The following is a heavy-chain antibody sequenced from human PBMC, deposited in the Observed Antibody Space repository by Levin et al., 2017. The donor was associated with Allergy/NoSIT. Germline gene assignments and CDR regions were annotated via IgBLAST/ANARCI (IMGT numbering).Heavy chain of an antibody. V-gene: IGHV2-70*11. CDR1: GFSLSTGGMC. CDR3: ARTQGFFATSPSGH. CDR2: IDWEDDK. J-gene: IGHJ4*02. D-gene: IGHD2-2*01. Sequence: TLSLTCTFSGFSLSTGGMCVSWIRQPPGKALEWLARIDWEDDKYYSASLKTRLSLSKDTSKNQVVLTMTNMDPADTATYYCARTQGFFATSPSGHWGQGTLVSVSA.